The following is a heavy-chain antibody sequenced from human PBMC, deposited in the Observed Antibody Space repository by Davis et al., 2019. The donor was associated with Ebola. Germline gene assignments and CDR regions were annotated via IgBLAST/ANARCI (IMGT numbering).Heavy chain of an antibody. CDR2: ISGSGGST. Sequence: GESLRPPWAASGFTFSGHAMSWVRQAPGKGLELVSTISGSGGSTYYADSVKGRFTISRDNSKNTLYLQMNSLRAEDPAVYYCANSIAARLGYYWGQGTLVTVSS. CDR3: ANSIAARLGYY. J-gene: IGHJ4*02. V-gene: IGHV3-23*01. D-gene: IGHD6-6*01. CDR1: GFTFSGHA.